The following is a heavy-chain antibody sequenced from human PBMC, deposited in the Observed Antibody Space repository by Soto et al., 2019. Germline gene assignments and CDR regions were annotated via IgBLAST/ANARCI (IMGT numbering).Heavy chain of an antibody. CDR2: INQDGSEK. CDR3: VKDLTYYGSAPGSDYNPISDAY. D-gene: IGHD3-10*01. V-gene: IGHV3-7*01. CDR1: GFTFSSYW. J-gene: IGHJ4*02. Sequence: EVYLVESGGGLAQPGASLRLSCAASGFTFSSYWMTWVRQATGKGLEWGANINQDGSEKYYVDSVRGRFSISRDNAKNSLFLQMNSLRAEDTAVYYCVKDLTYYGSAPGSDYNPISDAYWGQGTLVTVSS.